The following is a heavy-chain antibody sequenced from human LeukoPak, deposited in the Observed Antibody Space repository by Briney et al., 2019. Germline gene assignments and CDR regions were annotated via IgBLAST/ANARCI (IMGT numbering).Heavy chain of an antibody. CDR1: GGSTSTSEY. J-gene: IGHJ4*02. D-gene: IGHD3-16*01. CDR3: ASYERGRFFYYFDN. CDR2: FYFTGTP. Sequence: SETLSLTCTVFGGSTSTSEYWGWLRQPPGKGLEWIGSFYFTGTPYYNSSLKSRATISGDTSKNQYFLSLRSMTAADAAVYYCASYERGRFFYYFDNWGQGVQVTVSS. V-gene: IGHV4-39*01.